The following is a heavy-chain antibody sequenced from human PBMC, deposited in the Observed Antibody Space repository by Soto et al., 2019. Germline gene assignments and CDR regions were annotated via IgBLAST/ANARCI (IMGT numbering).Heavy chain of an antibody. CDR2: ISYDGSNK. V-gene: IGHV3-30*18. D-gene: IGHD3-3*01. Sequence: GGSLRLSCAASGFTFSSYGMHWVRQAPGKGLEWVAVISYDGSNKYYADSVKGRFTISRDNSKNTLYLQMNSLRAEDTAVYYCAKEFPANYDFWSGYSTAFDYWGQGTMVSVSS. CDR1: GFTFSSYG. CDR3: AKEFPANYDFWSGYSTAFDY. J-gene: IGHJ4*02.